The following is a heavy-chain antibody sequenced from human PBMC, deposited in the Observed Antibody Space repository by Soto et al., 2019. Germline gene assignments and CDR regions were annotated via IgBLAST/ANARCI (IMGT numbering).Heavy chain of an antibody. CDR2: IYYSGST. CDR3: ASGGSVGDFWSGHYWYYFDY. CDR1: GASISSYY. D-gene: IGHD3-3*01. V-gene: IGHV4-59*01. J-gene: IGHJ4*02. Sequence: PSETLSLTCSVSGASISSYYWSWIRQPPGKGLEWIGYIYYSGSTNYSPSLKSRVTMSVDTSNNQFSLRLSSVTAADTAMYYCASGGSVGDFWSGHYWYYFDYWGQGALVTVSS.